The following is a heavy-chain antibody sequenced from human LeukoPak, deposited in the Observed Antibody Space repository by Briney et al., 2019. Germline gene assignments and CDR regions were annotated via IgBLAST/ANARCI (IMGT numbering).Heavy chain of an antibody. J-gene: IGHJ6*02. D-gene: IGHD3-22*01. CDR1: GYTLTSFG. Sequence: ASVKVSCKASGYTLTSFGISWVRQAPGQGPEWMGWISRDNGNTNYAQNLKGRVTMTTETSTSTAYMELRSLGSDDTAVYYCARIISSGYNYGMDVWGQGTTVTVSS. V-gene: IGHV1-18*01. CDR2: ISRDNGNT. CDR3: ARIISSGYNYGMDV.